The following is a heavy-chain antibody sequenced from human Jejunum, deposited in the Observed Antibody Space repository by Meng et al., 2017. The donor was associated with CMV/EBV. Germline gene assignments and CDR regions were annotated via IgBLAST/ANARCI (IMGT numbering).Heavy chain of an antibody. CDR2: VYYDGGST. D-gene: IGHD6-13*01. V-gene: IGHV4-59*01. Sequence: ISSYFWTWIRQPPGKGLAWLGYVYYDGGSTNYNPSLKSRVTISVDSPENQFSLKLTSVTAADTAVYYCARVPAELGSSSSSYYFDSWGQGTLVTVSS. J-gene: IGHJ4*02. CDR3: ARVPAELGSSSSSYYFDS. CDR1: ISSYF.